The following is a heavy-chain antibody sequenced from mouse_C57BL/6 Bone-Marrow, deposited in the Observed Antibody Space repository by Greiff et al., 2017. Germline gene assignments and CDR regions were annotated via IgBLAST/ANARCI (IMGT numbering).Heavy chain of an antibody. CDR3: ARRTYSNYWYFDV. V-gene: IGHV2-9-1*01. Sequence: QVQLQQSGPGLVAPSQSLSITCTVSGFSLTSYAISWVRQPPGKGLEWLGVIWTGGGTNYNSALNSRLSISKDNSKSQVFLKMNSLQTDDTARYYCARRTYSNYWYFDVWGTGTTVTVSS. J-gene: IGHJ1*03. CDR2: IWTGGGT. D-gene: IGHD2-5*01. CDR1: GFSLTSYA.